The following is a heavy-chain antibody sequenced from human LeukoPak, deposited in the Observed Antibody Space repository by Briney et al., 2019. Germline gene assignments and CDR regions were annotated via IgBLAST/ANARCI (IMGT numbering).Heavy chain of an antibody. J-gene: IGHJ6*02. CDR1: GGSISSSSYY. V-gene: IGHV4-39*01. CDR2: IYYSGST. Sequence: SETLSLTCTVSGGSISSSSYYWGWIRQPPGTGLEWIGSIYYSGSTYYNPSLKSRVTISVDTSKNQFSLKLSSVTAADTAVYYCARGKHYYGMDVWGQGTTVTVSS. CDR3: ARGKHYYGMDV.